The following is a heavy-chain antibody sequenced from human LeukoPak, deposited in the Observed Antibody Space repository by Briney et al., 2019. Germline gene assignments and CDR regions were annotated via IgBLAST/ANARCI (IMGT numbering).Heavy chain of an antibody. CDR3: ASQTMVRGGVDAFDI. Sequence: GGSLRLSCAASGFTFSSYWMSWVRQAPGKGLEWVANIKQDGSEKYYVDSVKGRFSISRDNAKNSLYLQMNSLRAEDTAVYYCASQTMVRGGVDAFDIWGQGTVVTVSS. V-gene: IGHV3-7*03. D-gene: IGHD3-10*01. CDR1: GFTFSSYW. J-gene: IGHJ3*02. CDR2: IKQDGSEK.